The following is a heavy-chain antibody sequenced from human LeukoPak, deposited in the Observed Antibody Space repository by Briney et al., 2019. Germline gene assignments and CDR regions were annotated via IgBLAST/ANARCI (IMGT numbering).Heavy chain of an antibody. D-gene: IGHD2-15*01. CDR3: ARGIVVVVAANDLIDY. CDR1: GFTFSSYA. V-gene: IGHV3-30*04. J-gene: IGHJ4*02. CDR2: ISYDGSNK. Sequence: GGSLRLSCAASGFTFSSYAIHWVRQAPGKGLEWVAVISYDGSNKYYADSVKGRFTISRDNSKNTLYLQMNSLRAEDTAVYYCARGIVVVVAANDLIDYWGQGTLVTVSS.